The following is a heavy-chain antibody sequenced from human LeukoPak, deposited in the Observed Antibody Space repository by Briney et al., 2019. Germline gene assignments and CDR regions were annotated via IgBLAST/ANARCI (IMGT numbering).Heavy chain of an antibody. CDR2: ISGSGGST. J-gene: IGHJ4*02. CDR3: AKDYYDTNGYPDY. D-gene: IGHD3-22*01. V-gene: IGHV3-23*01. CDR1: GFTFRSYA. Sequence: GGSLRFSCAASGFTFRSYAMNWVRQAPGKGLEWVAVISGSGGSTYYADSVKGRFTISRDNSKNTLSLQVNSLRTEDTAVYYCAKDYYDTNGYPDYWGRGTLVTVSS.